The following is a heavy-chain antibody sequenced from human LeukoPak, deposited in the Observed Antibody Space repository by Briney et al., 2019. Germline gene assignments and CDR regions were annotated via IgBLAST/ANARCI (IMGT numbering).Heavy chain of an antibody. J-gene: IGHJ4*03. CDR1: GDSISSSRFF. D-gene: IGHD5-24*01. CDR2: IDHRGDT. V-gene: IGHV4-39*07. Sequence: KASETLSLTCTVSGDSISSSRFFWAWIRQPPGKGLEWIAEIDHRGDTNYNPSVKSRVTISVDTSKNQFSLKVRSLSAADTAVYYCARGATISETGYFDFWGQGTLVTVSS. CDR3: ARGATISETGYFDF.